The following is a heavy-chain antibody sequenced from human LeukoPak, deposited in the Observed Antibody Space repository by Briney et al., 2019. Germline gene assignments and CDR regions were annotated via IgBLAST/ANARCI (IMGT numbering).Heavy chain of an antibody. D-gene: IGHD1-26*01. CDR3: ARDSGSYFPGGGPIDY. CDR2: IYYSGST. Sequence: WETLSLTCTVSGGSISSYYWSWIRQPPGKGLEWIGYIYYSGSTNYNPSLKSRVTISVDTSKNQFSLKLSSVTAADTAVYYCARDSGSYFPGGGPIDYWGQGTLVTVSS. V-gene: IGHV4-59*01. J-gene: IGHJ4*02. CDR1: GGSISSYY.